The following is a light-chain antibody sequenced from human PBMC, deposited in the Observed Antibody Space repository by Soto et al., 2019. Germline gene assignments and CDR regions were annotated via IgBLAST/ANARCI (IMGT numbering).Light chain of an antibody. CDR2: DVS. Sequence: QSVPTQPASVSGSPGQSITISCTGTSSDVGGYNYVSWYQQHPGKAPKLMIYDVSNRPSGVSNRFSASKSGNTASLTISGLQAADEADYYCSSYTSSSAPYVFGTGTKLTVL. V-gene: IGLV2-14*01. CDR1: SSDVGGYNY. J-gene: IGLJ1*01. CDR3: SSYTSSSAPYV.